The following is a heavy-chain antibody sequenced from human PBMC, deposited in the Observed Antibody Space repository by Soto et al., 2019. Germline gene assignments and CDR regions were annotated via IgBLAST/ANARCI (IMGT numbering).Heavy chain of an antibody. D-gene: IGHD1-26*01. CDR3: AKVPCREYYCGMDV. CDR1: GFTFSTYA. V-gene: IGHV3-23*01. J-gene: IGHJ6*02. Sequence: EVQLLESGGGLVQPGGSLRLSCAASGFTFSTYAMSWVRQAPGKGLEWVSAISGSGGSTWYADSVKGRFTISRDNSKNTLFLQMNSLRAEDTAVYYCAKVPCREYYCGMDVWGQGTTVTVSS. CDR2: ISGSGGST.